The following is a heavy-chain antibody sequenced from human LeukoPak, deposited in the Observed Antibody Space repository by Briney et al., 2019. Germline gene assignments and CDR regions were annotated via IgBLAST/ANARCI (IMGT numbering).Heavy chain of an antibody. CDR1: GGTFSSYA. Sequence: GASVKLSCKASGGTFSSYAISWVRQAPGQGLEWMGRIIPIFGTANYAQKFQGRVTITTDESTSTAYMELSSLRSEDTAVYYCARDGLLRYYYMDVWGKGTTVTVSS. CDR3: ARDGLLRYYYMDV. D-gene: IGHD3-3*01. CDR2: IIPIFGTA. J-gene: IGHJ6*03. V-gene: IGHV1-69*05.